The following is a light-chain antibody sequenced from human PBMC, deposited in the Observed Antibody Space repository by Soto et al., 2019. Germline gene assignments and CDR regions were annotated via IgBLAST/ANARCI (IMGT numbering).Light chain of an antibody. CDR1: QTVPSSY. V-gene: IGKV3-20*01. CDR3: QQYKDWPTT. CDR2: GAS. J-gene: IGKJ1*01. Sequence: EIVLTHSPGTLSLSLCERATLSFSASQTVPSSYLAWYQQKSGQTPRLLIYGASSRATGIPDRFSGSGSGTDFTLTITSLQSEDFGVYFCQQYKDWPTTFGQGTKVDIK.